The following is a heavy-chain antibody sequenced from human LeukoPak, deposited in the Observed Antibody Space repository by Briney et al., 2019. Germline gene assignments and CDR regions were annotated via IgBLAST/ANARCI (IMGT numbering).Heavy chain of an antibody. CDR1: GGSISSYY. CDR2: IYYSGST. CDR3: AREGAMVRGVIDY. V-gene: IGHV4-59*01. J-gene: IGHJ4*02. Sequence: PSETLSLTCTVSGGSISSYYWSWIRQPPGKGLEWIGYIYYSGSTNYNPPLKSRVTISVDTSKNQFSLKLSSVTAADTAVYYCAREGAMVRGVIDYWGQGTLVTVSS. D-gene: IGHD3-10*01.